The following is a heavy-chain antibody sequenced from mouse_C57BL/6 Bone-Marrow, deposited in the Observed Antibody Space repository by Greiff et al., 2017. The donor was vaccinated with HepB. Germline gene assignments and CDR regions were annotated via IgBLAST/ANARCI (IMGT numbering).Heavy chain of an antibody. Sequence: VKLMESGPGLVAPSQSLSITCTVSGFSLTSYAISWVRQPPGKGLEWLGVIWTGGGTNYNSALKSRLSISKDNSKSQVFLKMNSLQTDDTARYYCARNLIYDGYSYYYAMDYWGQGTSVTVSS. D-gene: IGHD2-3*01. V-gene: IGHV2-9-1*01. J-gene: IGHJ4*01. CDR1: GFSLTSYA. CDR3: ARNLIYDGYSYYYAMDY. CDR2: IWTGGGT.